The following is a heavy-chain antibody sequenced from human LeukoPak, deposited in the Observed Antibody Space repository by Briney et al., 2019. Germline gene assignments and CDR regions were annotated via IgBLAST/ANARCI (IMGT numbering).Heavy chain of an antibody. CDR1: RFTFSSCA. V-gene: IGHV3-23*01. CDR2: ISDSGGST. CDR3: AKEGRRAHFDY. J-gene: IGHJ4*02. Sequence: GGSLRLSCAASRFTFSSCAMSWVRQAPGKGLEWVSAISDSGGSTYYADSVKGRFTISRDNSKSTLYLQMNSLRAEDTALYYCAKEGRRAHFDYWGQGTLVTVSS.